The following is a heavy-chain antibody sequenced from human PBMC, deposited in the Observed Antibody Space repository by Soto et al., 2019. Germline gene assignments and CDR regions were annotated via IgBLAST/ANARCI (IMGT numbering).Heavy chain of an antibody. CDR1: GYTFTTYG. CDR2: ISAYSGST. Sequence: QVQLVESGAEVKKPGASVKVSCKASGYTFTTYGISWVRQAPGHGLEWMGWISAYSGSTKFAQKLQGRVTMTTDTSTTTAYMELRSLTSDDTAVYYCARDFTKSSSWPYYFDYWGQGTLVTVSS. J-gene: IGHJ4*02. D-gene: IGHD6-13*01. CDR3: ARDFTKSSSWPYYFDY. V-gene: IGHV1-18*01.